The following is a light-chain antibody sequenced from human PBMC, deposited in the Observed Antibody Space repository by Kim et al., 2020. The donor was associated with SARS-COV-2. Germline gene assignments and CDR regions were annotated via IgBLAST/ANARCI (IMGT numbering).Light chain of an antibody. CDR2: KDS. CDR1: ALPKQY. J-gene: IGLJ3*02. V-gene: IGLV3-25*03. CDR3: QSADSEWV. Sequence: SYELTQPPSVSVSPGQTARITCSGDALPKQYAYWYQQKPGQAPVLVIYKDSERPSGIPERFSGSSSGTTVTLTISGVQAEDEDDYYCQSADSEWVFGGGTQLTVL.